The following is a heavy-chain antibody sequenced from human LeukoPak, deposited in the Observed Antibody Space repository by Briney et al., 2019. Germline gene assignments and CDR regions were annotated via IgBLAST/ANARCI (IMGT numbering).Heavy chain of an antibody. D-gene: IGHD4-17*01. CDR1: GFSVSNNY. V-gene: IGHV3-66*01. J-gene: IGHJ4*02. CDR2: IYSGGST. CDR3: ARDYDYGDYPGY. Sequence: GGSLRLSCAASGFSVSNNYMSWVRQAPGKGLEWVSVIYSGGSTFYADSVKGRFTISRDNSKNTLYLQMNSLRAEDTALYYCARDYDYGDYPGYWGQGTLVTVSS.